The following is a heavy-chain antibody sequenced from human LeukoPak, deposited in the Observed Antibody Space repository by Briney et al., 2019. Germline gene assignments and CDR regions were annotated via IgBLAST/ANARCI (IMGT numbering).Heavy chain of an antibody. D-gene: IGHD3-16*01. CDR2: IFHSANT. Sequence: ASETLSLTCTVSGYSISSGYYWGWIRQPPGKGLEWIGSIFHSANTYYNPSLKSQVTISVDTSKNQFSLKMSSVTAADTAVYYCARDPSNSAFKGMQGGDYWGQGTLVTVSS. CDR3: ARDPSNSAFKGMQGGDY. CDR1: GYSISSGYY. V-gene: IGHV4-38-2*02. J-gene: IGHJ4*02.